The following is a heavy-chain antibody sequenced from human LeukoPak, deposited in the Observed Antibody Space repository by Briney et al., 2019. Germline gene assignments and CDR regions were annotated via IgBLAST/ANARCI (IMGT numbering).Heavy chain of an antibody. CDR2: IYYSGST. D-gene: IGHD3-3*01. J-gene: IGHJ5*02. Sequence: SETLSLTCTVSGGSISSHYWSWIRQSPGKGLEWIGYIYYSGSTNYNPSLKSRVTISVDTSKNQFSLKLSSVTAADTAVYYCASSPYDFWSGYPRGWFDPWGQGTLVTVSS. CDR1: GGSISSHY. CDR3: ASSPYDFWSGYPRGWFDP. V-gene: IGHV4-59*08.